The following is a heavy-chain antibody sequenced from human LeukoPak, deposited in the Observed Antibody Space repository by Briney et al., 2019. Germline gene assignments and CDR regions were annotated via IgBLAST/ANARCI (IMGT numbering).Heavy chain of an antibody. J-gene: IGHJ4*02. CDR3: ATGDYGDPYYFDY. V-gene: IGHV1-24*01. CDR2: FDPEDGET. D-gene: IGHD4-17*01. CDR1: GYTLTELS. Sequence: ASVKASCKVSGYTLTELSMHWVRQAPGKGLEWMGGFDPEDGETIYAQKFQGRVTMTEDTSTDTAYMELSSLRSEDTAVYYCATGDYGDPYYFDYWGQGTLVTVSS.